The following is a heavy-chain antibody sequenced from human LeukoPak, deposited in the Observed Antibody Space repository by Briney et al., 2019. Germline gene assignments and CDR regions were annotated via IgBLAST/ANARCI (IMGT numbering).Heavy chain of an antibody. CDR2: IYYSGST. V-gene: IGHV4-39*01. J-gene: IGHJ6*03. CDR1: GGSISSSSYY. CDR3: ARVLFPYSSSWLLDYYYYMDV. D-gene: IGHD6-13*01. Sequence: SETLSLTCTVSGGSISSSSYYWGWIRQPPGKGLEWIGSIYYSGSTYYNPSLKSRVTISVDTSKNQFSLKLSSVTAADTAVYYCARVLFPYSSSWLLDYYYYMDVWGKGTTVTVSS.